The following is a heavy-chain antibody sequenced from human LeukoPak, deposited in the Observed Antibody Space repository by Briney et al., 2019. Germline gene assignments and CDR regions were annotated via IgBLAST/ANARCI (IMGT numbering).Heavy chain of an antibody. CDR1: GYTFTNFD. CDR2: MNPNTGNA. J-gene: IGHJ3*02. V-gene: IGHV1-8*01. D-gene: IGHD2-15*01. CDR3: ARSDTYCSGGSCPPNIFDAFDI. Sequence: ASMKVSCKTSGYTFTNFDINWVRQATGQGLEWMGWMNPNTGNAGYAQKFQDRVTITWDASISTAYMDLSSLRSEDTAVYYCARSDTYCSGGSCPPNIFDAFDIWGQGTMVTVSS.